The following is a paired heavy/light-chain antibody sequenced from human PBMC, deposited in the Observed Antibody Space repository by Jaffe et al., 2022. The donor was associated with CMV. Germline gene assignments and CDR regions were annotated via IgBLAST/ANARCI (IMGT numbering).Heavy chain of an antibody. CDR3: ARLAGVVPAARHSKAPPRYGMDV. D-gene: IGHD2-2*01. Sequence: EVQLVQSGAEVKKPGESLKISCKGSGYSFTSYWIGWVRQMPGKGLEWMGIIYPGDSDTRYSPSFQGQVTISADKSISTAYLQWSSLKASDTAMYYCARLAGVVPAARHSKAPPRYGMDVWGQGTTVTVSS. V-gene: IGHV5-51*01. CDR2: IYPGDSDT. CDR1: GYSFTSYW. J-gene: IGHJ6*02.
Light chain of an antibody. CDR3: QQYDNLPRYT. CDR1: QDISNY. J-gene: IGKJ2*01. CDR2: DAS. Sequence: DIQMTQSPSSLSASVGDRVTITCQASQDISNYLNWYQQKPGKAPKLLIYDASNLETGVPSRFSGSGSGTDFTFTISSLQPEDIATYYCQQYDNLPRYTFGQGTKLEIK. V-gene: IGKV1-33*01.